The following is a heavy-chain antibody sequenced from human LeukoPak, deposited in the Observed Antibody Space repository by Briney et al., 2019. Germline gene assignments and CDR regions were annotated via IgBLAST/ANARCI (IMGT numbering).Heavy chain of an antibody. CDR2: MNPNSGNT. CDR1: GYTFTSYD. J-gene: IGHJ5*02. V-gene: IGHV1-8*01. CDR3: ARVPFAGATNSFDP. D-gene: IGHD1-26*01. Sequence: ASVKLSCKASGYTFTSYDINWVRQDTGQGLEWMGWMNPNSGNTGYAQKFQGRVTMTRNTSISTAYMELSSLRSDDTAVYYCARVPFAGATNSFDPWGQGTLVTVSS.